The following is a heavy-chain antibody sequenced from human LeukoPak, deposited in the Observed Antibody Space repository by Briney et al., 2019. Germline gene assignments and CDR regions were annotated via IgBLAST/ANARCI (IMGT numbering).Heavy chain of an antibody. D-gene: IGHD3-22*01. CDR1: GYTFTSYG. J-gene: IGHJ3*02. Sequence: GASVKVSCKASGYTFTSYGISWVRQAPGQGLEWMGWISAYNGNTNYAQKLQGRVTMTTDTSTSTAYMELRSLRSDDTAVYYCARVITMIVVGGAFDIWGQGTMVTVSS. V-gene: IGHV1-18*01. CDR3: ARVITMIVVGGAFDI. CDR2: ISAYNGNT.